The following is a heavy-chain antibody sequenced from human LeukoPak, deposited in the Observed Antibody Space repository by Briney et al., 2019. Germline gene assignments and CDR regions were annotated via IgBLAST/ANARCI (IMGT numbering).Heavy chain of an antibody. J-gene: IGHJ4*02. V-gene: IGHV3-13*05. Sequence: GGSLRLSCAASGFTFSSYDMHWVRQATGKGLEWVSAIGTAGDPYYPGSVKGRFTISRENAKNSLYLQMNSLRAGDTAVYYCARSSPLGYCSSTSCDQGAFDYWGQGTLVTVSS. CDR3: ARSSPLGYCSSTSCDQGAFDY. D-gene: IGHD2-2*01. CDR1: GFTFSSYD. CDR2: IGTAGDP.